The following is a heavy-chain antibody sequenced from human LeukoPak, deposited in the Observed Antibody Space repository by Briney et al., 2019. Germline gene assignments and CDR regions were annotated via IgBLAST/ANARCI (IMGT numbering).Heavy chain of an antibody. D-gene: IGHD3-3*01. CDR3: ARGILITIFGVVPNYYKDV. CDR2: INPNNGGT. V-gene: IGHV1-2*02. J-gene: IGHJ6*03. Sequence: ASVKVSCKASGYTFTGNYIHWVRQAPGQGLEWMGWINPNNGGTNYAQKFQGRVTMTRDTSISTAYVELSRLRSDDTAVYYCARGILITIFGVVPNYYKDVWGKGTTVTVSS. CDR1: GYTFTGNY.